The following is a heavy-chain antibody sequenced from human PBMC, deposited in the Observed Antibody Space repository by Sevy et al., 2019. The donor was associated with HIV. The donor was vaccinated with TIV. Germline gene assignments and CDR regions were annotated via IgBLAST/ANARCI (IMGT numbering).Heavy chain of an antibody. CDR1: GYTVTELS. Sequence: ASGKVSCKVSGYTVTELSMHWVRQAPGKGLEWMGGFDPEDGETIYAQKFQGRITMTEDTPTDTAYMELNSLRSEDTAVYYCAAVIRPGYCSGGSCSGFWGQGTLVTVSS. V-gene: IGHV1-24*01. D-gene: IGHD2-15*01. CDR2: FDPEDGET. J-gene: IGHJ4*02. CDR3: AAVIRPGYCSGGSCSGF.